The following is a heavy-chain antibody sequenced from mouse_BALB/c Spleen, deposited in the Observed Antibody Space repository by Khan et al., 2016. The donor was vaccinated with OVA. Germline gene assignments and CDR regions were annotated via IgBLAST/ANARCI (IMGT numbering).Heavy chain of an antibody. D-gene: IGHD2-3*01. CDR1: GFSLTSYG. J-gene: IGHJ4*01. V-gene: IGHV2-6-1*01. CDR3: ARHDGYAHYYAMDY. Sequence: QVRLQQSGPGLVAPSQSLSITCTISGFSLTSYGVHWVRQPPGKGLEWLVVICSDGSTTYNSALKSRLSISKDNSKSQVFLKMNRLQTDDTAMYYCARHDGYAHYYAMDYWGQGTSVTVSS. CDR2: ICSDGST.